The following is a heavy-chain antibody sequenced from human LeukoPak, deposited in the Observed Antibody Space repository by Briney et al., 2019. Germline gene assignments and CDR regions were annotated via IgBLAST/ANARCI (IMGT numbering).Heavy chain of an antibody. D-gene: IGHD3-10*01. V-gene: IGHV3-23*01. CDR1: GFSFSSYA. CDR3: AKADRLWFGELGYFDY. Sequence: GGSLRLSCAASGFSFSSYAMSWVRQAPGKGLEWVSAISGSGGSTYYADSVKGRFTISRDNSKNTLYLQMNSLRAEDTAVYYCAKADRLWFGELGYFDYWGQGTLVTVSS. J-gene: IGHJ4*02. CDR2: ISGSGGST.